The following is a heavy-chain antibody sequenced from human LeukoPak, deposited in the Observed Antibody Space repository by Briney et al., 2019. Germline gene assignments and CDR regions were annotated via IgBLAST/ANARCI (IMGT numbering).Heavy chain of an antibody. CDR2: MNPNSGNT. J-gene: IGHJ6*02. CDR1: GYIFTSYV. Sequence: APVKVSCKASGYIFTSYVMNWVGQATGQGLEWMGWMNPNSGNTGYVQKFQGRVTMTRNTSISTAYMELSSLRSEDTAVYYCARGLRLPKVGYYYYGMDVWGQGTTVTVSS. D-gene: IGHD1-26*01. CDR3: ARGLRLPKVGYYYYGMDV. V-gene: IGHV1-8*01.